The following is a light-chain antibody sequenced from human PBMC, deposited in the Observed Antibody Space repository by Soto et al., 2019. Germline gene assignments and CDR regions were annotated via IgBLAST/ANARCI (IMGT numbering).Light chain of an antibody. V-gene: IGLV2-8*01. CDR3: SSYAGSNNVL. J-gene: IGLJ2*01. CDR1: SSDLGGYNS. Sequence: QSALTQPHSSSGSPGQSVTISCTGTSSDLGGYNSVSWYQQHPDKAPKLMIYEVNKRPSGVPDRFSGSKSGNTASLTVSGLQAEDEADYYCSSYAGSNNVLFGGGTKLTVL. CDR2: EVN.